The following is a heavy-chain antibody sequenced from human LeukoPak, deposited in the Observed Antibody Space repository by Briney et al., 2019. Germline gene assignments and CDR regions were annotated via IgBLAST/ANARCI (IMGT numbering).Heavy chain of an antibody. CDR1: GYTFTSYG. CDR3: ARVYPPPDYYYGMDV. J-gene: IGHJ6*02. Sequence: ASVKVSCKASGYTFTSYGISWVRQAPGQGLEWMGWISAYNGNTNYAQKLQGRVTMTTDTSTSTAYMELRSLRSDDTAAYYCARVYPPPDYYYGMDVWGQGTTVTVSS. V-gene: IGHV1-18*01. CDR2: ISAYNGNT.